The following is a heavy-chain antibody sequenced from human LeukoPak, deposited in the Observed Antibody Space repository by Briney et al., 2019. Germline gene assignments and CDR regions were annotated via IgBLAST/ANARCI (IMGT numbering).Heavy chain of an antibody. J-gene: IGHJ4*02. D-gene: IGHD2-15*01. CDR2: IYYSGST. CDR1: GGSISSYY. Sequence: SATLSLTCTVSGGSISSYYWSWIRQPPGKGLEWIGYIYYSGSTNYNPSLKSRVTISVDTSKNQFSLKLSSVTAADTAVYYCARQEGYCSGGSCYSDIDYWGQGTLVTVSS. V-gene: IGHV4-59*08. CDR3: ARQEGYCSGGSCYSDIDY.